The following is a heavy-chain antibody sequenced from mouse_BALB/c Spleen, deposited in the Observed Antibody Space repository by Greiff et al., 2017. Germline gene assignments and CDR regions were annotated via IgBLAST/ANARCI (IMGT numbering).Heavy chain of an antibody. Sequence: QVQLKESGPGLVQPSQSLSITCTVSGFSLTSYGVHWVRQSPGKGLEWLGVIWSGGSTDYNAAFISRLSISKDNSKSQVFFKMNSLQANDTAVYYCASGGDYGSSDLFAYWGQGTLVTVSA. CDR2: IWSGGST. J-gene: IGHJ3*01. D-gene: IGHD1-1*01. CDR3: ASGGDYGSSDLFAY. CDR1: GFSLTSYG. V-gene: IGHV2-2*02.